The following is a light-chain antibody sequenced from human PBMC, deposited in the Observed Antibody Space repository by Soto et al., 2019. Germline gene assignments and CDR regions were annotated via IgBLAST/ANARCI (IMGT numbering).Light chain of an antibody. CDR1: QSLLYSDGNTY. J-gene: IGKJ5*01. CDR2: KVS. CDR3: LQGTHWLLS. Sequence: DVVLTQSPVSLPVTLGQPASISCKSSQSLLYSDGNTYLSWYQQRPGQSPRRLIYKVSNRDSGVPDRFSGSGSGTDFTLKIRRVEAEDVGVYYCLQGTHWLLSFGQGTRLEI. V-gene: IGKV2-30*01.